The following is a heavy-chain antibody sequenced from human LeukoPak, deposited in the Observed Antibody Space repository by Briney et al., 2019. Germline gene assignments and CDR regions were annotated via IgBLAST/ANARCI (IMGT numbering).Heavy chain of an antibody. J-gene: IGHJ4*02. CDR3: ARLAGDLSSNFDY. CDR2: ISHSGKT. CDR1: GASINTYY. Sequence: SETLSLTCTVSGASINTYYWSWIRQSPGKGLEYIAYISHSGKTNYNPSLKSRVTMSVDTSNNQFSLRLSSVTAADTAIYYCARLAGDLSSNFDYWGQGTLVTVSS. V-gene: IGHV4-59*08. D-gene: IGHD3-16*02.